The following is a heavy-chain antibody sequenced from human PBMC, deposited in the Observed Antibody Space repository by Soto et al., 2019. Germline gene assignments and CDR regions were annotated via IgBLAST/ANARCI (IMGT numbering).Heavy chain of an antibody. D-gene: IGHD2-2*01. CDR1: GLTFDDYA. CDR3: AKEAHTFSLLAAAADY. J-gene: IGHJ4*02. Sequence: GGSLRLSCAASGLTFDDYAMHWVRQAPGKGLEWVSAISGSGGSTYYADSVKGRFTISRDNAKNTLYLQMNSLRAEDTAVYYCAKEAHTFSLLAAAADYWGQGTLVTVSS. V-gene: IGHV3-23*01. CDR2: ISGSGGST.